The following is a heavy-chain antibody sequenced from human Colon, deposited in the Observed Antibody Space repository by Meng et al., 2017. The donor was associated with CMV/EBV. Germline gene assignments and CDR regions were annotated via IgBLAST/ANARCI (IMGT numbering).Heavy chain of an antibody. CDR3: ARGRFDYNDYTILDS. D-gene: IGHD4-11*01. J-gene: IGHJ4*02. CDR1: GYTFTSYG. Sequence: ASVKVSCKASGYTFTSYGISWVRQAPGQGLEWMGIINPSGGSTTYAQKFQGRVTMTRDTSTSTFYVELSGLRSDDTAVYYCARGRFDYNDYTILDSWGQGTLVTVSS. CDR2: INPSGGST. V-gene: IGHV1-46*01.